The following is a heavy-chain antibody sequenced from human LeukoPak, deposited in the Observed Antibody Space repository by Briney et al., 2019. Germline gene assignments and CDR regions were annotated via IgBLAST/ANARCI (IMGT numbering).Heavy chain of an antibody. V-gene: IGHV4-34*01. Sequence: MSSETLSLTCAVYGGSFSGYYWSWIRQPPGKGLEWIGEINHSGSTNYNPSLKSRVTISVDTSKNQFSLKLSSVTAADTAVYYCARGAIFDYWGQGTLVTVSS. CDR2: INHSGST. D-gene: IGHD2-2*01. CDR3: ARGAIFDY. J-gene: IGHJ4*02. CDR1: GGSFSGYY.